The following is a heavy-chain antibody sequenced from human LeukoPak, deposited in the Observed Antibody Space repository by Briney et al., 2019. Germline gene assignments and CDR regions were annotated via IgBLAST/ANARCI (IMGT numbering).Heavy chain of an antibody. J-gene: IGHJ3*02. Sequence: GGSLRLSCAASGFTFSSYAMSWVRQAPGKGLEWVSFISSSSSYIYYTDSVKGRFTISRDNAKNSLYLQMNSLRAEDTAVYYCARDLRSAFDIWGQGTMVTVSS. CDR1: GFTFSSYA. CDR2: ISSSSSYI. V-gene: IGHV3-21*01. D-gene: IGHD3-10*01. CDR3: ARDLRSAFDI.